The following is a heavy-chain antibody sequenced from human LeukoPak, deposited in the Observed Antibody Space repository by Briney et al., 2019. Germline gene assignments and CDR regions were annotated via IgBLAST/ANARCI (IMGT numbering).Heavy chain of an antibody. CDR2: ISGSGGST. V-gene: IGHV3-23*01. D-gene: IGHD3-10*01. J-gene: IGHJ6*02. CDR3: AGSGSYAYYYYYYGMDV. Sequence: GSLRLSCAASGFTFSSYAMSWVRQAPGKGLEWVSAISGSGGSTYYADSVKGRFTISRDNSKNTLYLQMNSLRAEDTAVYYCAGSGSYAYYYYYYGMDVWGHGTTVTVSS. CDR1: GFTFSSYA.